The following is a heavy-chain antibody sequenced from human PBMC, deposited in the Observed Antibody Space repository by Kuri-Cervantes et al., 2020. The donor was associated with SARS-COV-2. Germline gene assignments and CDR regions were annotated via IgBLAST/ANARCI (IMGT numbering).Heavy chain of an antibody. D-gene: IGHD5-18*01. CDR2: ISYIGST. CDR3: ARGLGYSYGRRSPQGDF. Sequence: LRLSCSVSGGSIRSGQYYWSWVRQPPGKGLEWIGYISYIGSTFYHPSLKSRVTISSDTSRDQLSLGLTSVTAADTAVYFCARGLGYSYGRRSPQGDFWGQGILVTVSS. CDR1: GGSIRSGQYY. V-gene: IGHV4-30-4*08. J-gene: IGHJ4*02.